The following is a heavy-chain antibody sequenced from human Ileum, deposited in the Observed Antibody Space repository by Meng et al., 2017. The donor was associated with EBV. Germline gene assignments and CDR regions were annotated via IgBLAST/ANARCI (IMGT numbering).Heavy chain of an antibody. CDR1: GRSISRGAYH. D-gene: IGHD6-13*01. CDR2: LDYGGST. V-gene: IGHV4-30-4*01. J-gene: IGHJ1*01. CDR3: ATYEKGAAGKGY. Sequence: GLLQGAGPGFVKPSQHLSLPCAVFGRSISRGAYHWSWISQPPGKGLEWIGFLDYGGSTYSNPSLKSRVTMSIDTSNNQFSLRLFSVTAADTAVYYCATYEKGAAGKGYWGPGNLVPVSS.